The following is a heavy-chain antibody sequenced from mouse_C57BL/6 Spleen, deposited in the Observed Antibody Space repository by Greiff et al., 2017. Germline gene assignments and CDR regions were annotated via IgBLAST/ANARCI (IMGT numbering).Heavy chain of an antibody. CDR2: ISDGGSYT. CDR1: GFTFSSYA. D-gene: IGHD2-1*01. V-gene: IGHV5-4*01. Sequence: EVMLVESGGGLVKPGGSLKLSCAASGFTFSSYAMSWVRQTPEKRLEWVATISDGGSYTYYPDNVKGRFTISRDNDKNNLYLQMSNLKSEDTAMYYCARDLGEGNYVFDDWGQGSTLTVAS. J-gene: IGHJ2*01. CDR3: ARDLGEGNYVFDD.